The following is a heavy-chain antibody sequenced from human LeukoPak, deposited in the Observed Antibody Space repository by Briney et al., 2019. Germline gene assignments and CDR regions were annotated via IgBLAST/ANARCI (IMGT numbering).Heavy chain of an antibody. CDR3: AKERDQQLVRVLFDN. Sequence: GGSLRLSCAASGFTFDDYAMHWVRQAPGKGLEWVSGISWNSGSIGYADSVKGRFTISRDNSKNTLYLQMNSLRAEDTAVYFCAKERDQQLVRVLFDNWGQGTLVTVSS. J-gene: IGHJ4*02. CDR1: GFTFDDYA. CDR2: ISWNSGSI. D-gene: IGHD6-13*01. V-gene: IGHV3-9*01.